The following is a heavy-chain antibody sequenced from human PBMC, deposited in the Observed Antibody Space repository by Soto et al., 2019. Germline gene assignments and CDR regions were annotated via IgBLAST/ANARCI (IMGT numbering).Heavy chain of an antibody. D-gene: IGHD4-4*01. J-gene: IGHJ4*02. CDR2: IYWDDDK. CDR1: GFSLSTSGVG. Sequence: QITLKESGPTLVKPTQTLTLTCTFSGFSLSTSGVGVGWIRQPPGKALEWLALIYWDDDKRYSPSLKSRLTITKDTSKNQVVLTMTSMDPVDTATYYCAHLTTSIYGCDYWGQGTLVTVSS. V-gene: IGHV2-5*02. CDR3: AHLTTSIYGCDY.